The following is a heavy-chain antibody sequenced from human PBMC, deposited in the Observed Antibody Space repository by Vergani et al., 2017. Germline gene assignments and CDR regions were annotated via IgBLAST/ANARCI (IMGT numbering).Heavy chain of an antibody. J-gene: IGHJ4*02. D-gene: IGHD3-3*01. CDR1: GFSLSTSGVG. CDR3: AHTYYDFWSGYYGLDY. V-gene: IGHV2-5*01. Sequence: QITLKESGPTLVKPTQSLTLTCTFSGFSLSTSGVGVGWIRQSPGKALEWLALIYWNDDKRYSPSLKSRVTITKDTSKNQVVLTMTNMDPVDTATCYCAHTYYDFWSGYYGLDYWGQGTLVTVSS. CDR2: IYWNDDK.